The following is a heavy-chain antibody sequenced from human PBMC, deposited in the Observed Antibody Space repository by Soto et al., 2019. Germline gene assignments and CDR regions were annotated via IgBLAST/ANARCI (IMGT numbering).Heavy chain of an antibody. CDR2: IYYSGST. V-gene: IGHV4-39*01. D-gene: IGHD3-22*01. Sequence: PSETLSLTCTVSGGSISSSSYYWGWIRQPPGKGLEWIGSIYYSGSTYYNPSLKSRVTISVDTSKNQFSLKLSSVTAADTAVYYCARNYDSLSRFDSWGQGTLVTVSS. CDR3: ARNYDSLSRFDS. J-gene: IGHJ5*01. CDR1: GGSISSSSYY.